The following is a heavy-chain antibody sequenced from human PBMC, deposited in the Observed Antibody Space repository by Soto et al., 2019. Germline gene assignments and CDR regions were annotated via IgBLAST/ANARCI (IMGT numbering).Heavy chain of an antibody. D-gene: IGHD6-19*01. CDR2: IYYSGST. CDR1: GGSISSSSYY. Sequence: SETLSLTCTVSGGSISSSSYYWGWIRQPPGKGLEWIGSIYYSGSTYYNPSLKSRVTISVDTSKNQFSLKLSSVTAADTAVYYCAVHRSGWYPIYYFDYWGQGTLVTVSS. V-gene: IGHV4-39*01. CDR3: AVHRSGWYPIYYFDY. J-gene: IGHJ4*02.